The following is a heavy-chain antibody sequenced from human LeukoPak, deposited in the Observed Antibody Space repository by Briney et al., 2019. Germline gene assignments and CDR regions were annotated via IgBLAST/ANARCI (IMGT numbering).Heavy chain of an antibody. V-gene: IGHV3-48*03. D-gene: IGHD3-3*01. Sequence: GGSLRLSCEDSGFTFRRYEMNWLRQAPGNALEWIAYLSSRRIAFSYADSVKRRFTIARDNAKNAVYLEMNSLRADDTAVYYCARSARLMKGVVEVTALDDWGQGTLVTVSS. CDR1: GFTFRRYE. CDR2: LSSRRIAF. CDR3: ARSARLMKGVVEVTALDD. J-gene: IGHJ4*02.